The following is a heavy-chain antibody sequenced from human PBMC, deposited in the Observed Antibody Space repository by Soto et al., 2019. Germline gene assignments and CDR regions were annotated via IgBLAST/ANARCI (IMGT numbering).Heavy chain of an antibody. CDR1: GGSVSSGSYY. Sequence: SETLSLTCTVSGGSVSSGSYYWSWIRQPPGKGLEWIGYIYYSGSTNYNPSLKSRVTISVDTSKNQFSLKLSSVTAADTAVYYCARVGRLGYYPNWFDPWGQGTLVTVSS. J-gene: IGHJ5*02. D-gene: IGHD3-22*01. CDR3: ARVGRLGYYPNWFDP. V-gene: IGHV4-61*01. CDR2: IYYSGST.